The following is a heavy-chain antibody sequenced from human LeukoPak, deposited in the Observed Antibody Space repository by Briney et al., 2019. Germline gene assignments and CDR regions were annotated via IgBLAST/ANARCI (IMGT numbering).Heavy chain of an antibody. D-gene: IGHD3-10*01. CDR2: IKQDGSEN. CDR1: GFTFRSYC. V-gene: IGHV3-7*04. J-gene: IGHJ6*02. Sequence: GGSLRLSCAASGFTFRSYCMSWVRQAPGKGPEWVANIKQDGSENYYVDSVKGRFTISRDNANNSLYLQMNSLRAEDTAVYYCARDEKFGDLYYYYGMDVWGQGTMVTVSS. CDR3: ARDEKFGDLYYYYGMDV.